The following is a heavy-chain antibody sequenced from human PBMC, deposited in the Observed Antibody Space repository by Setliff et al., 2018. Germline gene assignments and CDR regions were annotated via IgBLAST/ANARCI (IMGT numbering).Heavy chain of an antibody. Sequence: SGPTLVNPTQTLTLTCTFSGFSLSTSGMCVSWIRQPPGKGLEWIGYIYYSGSTSYNPSLESRVSISIDTSKNQFSLKLTSATAADTAVYYCARWHYYDNGATYAFDIWGQGTLVTVSS. D-gene: IGHD3-22*01. CDR2: IYYSGST. CDR3: ARWHYYDNGATYAFDI. V-gene: IGHV4-61*08. CDR1: GFSLSTSGMC. J-gene: IGHJ3*02.